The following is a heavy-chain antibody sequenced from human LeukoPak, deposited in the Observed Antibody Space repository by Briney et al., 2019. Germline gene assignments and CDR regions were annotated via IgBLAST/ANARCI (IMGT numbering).Heavy chain of an antibody. CDR1: GFTFSDYT. CDR3: ARDHHIGISGVITAYCYMEV. CDR2: ISSSSRLI. V-gene: IGHV3-21*01. D-gene: IGHD3-3*02. Sequence: RGSLRLSCAASGFTFSDYTMNWVRQAPGKGLEWVSSISSSSRLIYYADSVKGRFNISRDNAKNSLYLQMNRRRAQDTAVYYCARDHHIGISGVITAYCYMEVWGKGTTGTVSS. J-gene: IGHJ6*03.